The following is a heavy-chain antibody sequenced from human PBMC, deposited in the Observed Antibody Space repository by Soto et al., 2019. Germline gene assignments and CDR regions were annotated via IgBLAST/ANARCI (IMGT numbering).Heavy chain of an antibody. CDR3: DRQRTTVVTQDYFDH. CDR1: GESISSSSYY. V-gene: IGHV4-39*01. J-gene: IGHJ4*02. D-gene: IGHD2-21*02. Sequence: SETMSLTCIVSGESISSSSYYWGWIRQPPGKGLEWIGSIYYSGRTYYNPSFKSRVTISIDTSKNQFSLKLSSVTATDTAVYYCDRQRTTVVTQDYFDHWGQGALVTVYS. CDR2: IYYSGRT.